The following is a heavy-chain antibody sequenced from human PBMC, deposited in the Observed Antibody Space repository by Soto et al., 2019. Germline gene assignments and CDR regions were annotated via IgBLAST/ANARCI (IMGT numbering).Heavy chain of an antibody. Sequence: SETLSLTCAVYGWSFSGYYWSWIRQPPGKGLEWIGEINHSGSTNYNPSLKSRVTISVDTSKNQFSLKLSSVTAADTAVYYCARGEEYYDFWSGYNYYSYYGMDVWGQGTTVTVSS. V-gene: IGHV4-34*01. CDR1: GWSFSGYY. CDR2: INHSGST. CDR3: ARGEEYYDFWSGYNYYSYYGMDV. D-gene: IGHD3-3*01. J-gene: IGHJ6*02.